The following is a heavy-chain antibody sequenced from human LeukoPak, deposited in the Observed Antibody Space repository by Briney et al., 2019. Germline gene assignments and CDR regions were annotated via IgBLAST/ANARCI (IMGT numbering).Heavy chain of an antibody. CDR1: GYTFTSYY. D-gene: IGHD3-16*02. J-gene: IGHJ3*02. Sequence: GASVKVSCKASGYTFTSYYMHWVRQAPGQGLEWMGIIYPGDSDTRYSPSFQGQVTISADKSISTAYLQWSSLKASDTAMYYCARLGGYRGNDAFDIWGQGTMVTVSS. CDR3: ARLGGYRGNDAFDI. V-gene: IGHV5-51*01. CDR2: IYPGDSDT.